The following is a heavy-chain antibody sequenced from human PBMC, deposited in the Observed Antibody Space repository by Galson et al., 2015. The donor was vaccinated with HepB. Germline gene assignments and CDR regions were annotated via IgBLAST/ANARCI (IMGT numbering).Heavy chain of an antibody. CDR1: GFTFNNYK. D-gene: IGHD3-22*01. J-gene: IGHJ4*02. V-gene: IGHV3-74*03. CDR3: GRSRGASGYHYDY. CDR2: IDSDERGT. Sequence: SLRLSCAATSGFTFNNYKIHWVRHVPGKGLVWVAYIDSDERGTKYADSVKGRFTISRDNARNTVSLQMNSLRVEDTAVYFCGRSRGASGYHYDYWGQGTLVAVSS.